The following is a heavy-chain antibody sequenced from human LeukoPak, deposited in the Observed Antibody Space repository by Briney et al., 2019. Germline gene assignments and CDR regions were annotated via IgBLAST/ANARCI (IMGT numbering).Heavy chain of an antibody. CDR1: GVSISSSSYY. CDR2: IYYSGST. V-gene: IGHV4-39*07. D-gene: IGHD6-13*01. Sequence: PSETLSLTCAVSGVSISSSSYYWGWIRPPPGKGLEWIGGIYYSGSTYYNPSLKSRVTTSVDSSNKQFSLMLSSVTAADTAVYYCARGGAGGPRCALDVWGKGTMVTVSS. CDR3: ARGGAGGPRCALDV. J-gene: IGHJ3*01.